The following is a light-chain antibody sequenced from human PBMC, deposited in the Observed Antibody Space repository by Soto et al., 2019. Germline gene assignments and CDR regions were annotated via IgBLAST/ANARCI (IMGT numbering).Light chain of an antibody. CDR1: QSVISSY. V-gene: IGKV3-20*01. CDR3: QQYHSSPPTFT. J-gene: IGKJ2*01. CDR2: GAS. Sequence: EIVLTQSPGTLSLSPGERASLSCSASQSVISSYLAWYQQKPGQAPRLLIYGASNRATGIPDRFSGSGSGTDFTLTISRLEPEDFAMYFCQQYHSSPPTFTFGQGTKLEI.